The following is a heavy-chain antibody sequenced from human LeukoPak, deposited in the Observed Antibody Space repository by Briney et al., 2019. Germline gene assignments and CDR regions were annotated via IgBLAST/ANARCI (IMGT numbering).Heavy chain of an antibody. V-gene: IGHV3-64D*09. Sequence: GGSLRLSCSASGFTFSSYAMFWVRQAPGKGLKYVSAISSNGGSTHSADSVKGRFTISRDNSKNRLYLQMSSLRTEDTAVYYCVKTNQYYYGSGTYWDYWGQGTLVTVSS. CDR3: VKTNQYYYGSGTYWDY. D-gene: IGHD3-10*01. CDR1: GFTFSSYA. J-gene: IGHJ4*02. CDR2: ISSNGGST.